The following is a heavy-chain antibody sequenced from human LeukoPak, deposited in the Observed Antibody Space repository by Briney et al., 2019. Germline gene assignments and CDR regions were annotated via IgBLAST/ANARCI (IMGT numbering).Heavy chain of an antibody. J-gene: IGHJ4*02. V-gene: IGHV3-7*01. CDR3: ARARRYLGYCSGGSCYGYFDY. Sequence: GGSLRLSCAASGFTFSSYWMSWVRQAPGKGLEWVANIKQDGSEKYYVDSVKGRFTISRDNAKNSLYLQMNSLRVEDTAVYYCARARRYLGYCSGGSCYGYFDYWGQGTLVTVSS. CDR1: GFTFSSYW. CDR2: IKQDGSEK. D-gene: IGHD2-15*01.